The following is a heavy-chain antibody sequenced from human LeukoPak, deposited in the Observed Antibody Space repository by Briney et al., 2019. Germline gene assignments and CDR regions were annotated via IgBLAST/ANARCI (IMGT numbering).Heavy chain of an antibody. CDR2: INPSGGST. D-gene: IGHD4/OR15-4a*01. CDR1: GGTFSSYA. J-gene: IGHJ5*02. CDR3: ARGANWFDP. Sequence: ASVKVSCKASGGTFSSYAISWVRQAPGQGLEWMGIINPSGGSTSYAQKFQGRVTMTRDTSTSTVYMELSSLRSEDTAVYYCARGANWFDPWGQGTLVTVSS. V-gene: IGHV1-46*01.